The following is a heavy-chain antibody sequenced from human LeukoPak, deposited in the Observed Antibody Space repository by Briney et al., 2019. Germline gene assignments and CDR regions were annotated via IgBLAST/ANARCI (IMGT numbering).Heavy chain of an antibody. CDR1: GGSISSGSYY. Sequence: PPETLSLTCTVSGGSISSGSYYWSWIRQPAGKGLEWIGRIYTSGSTNYNPSLKSRVTISVDTSKNQFSLKLSSVTAADTAVYYCARGIVVVAQLGFYFYYMDVWGKGTTVTISS. CDR2: IYTSGST. V-gene: IGHV4-61*02. J-gene: IGHJ6*03. D-gene: IGHD2-15*01. CDR3: ARGIVVVAQLGFYFYYMDV.